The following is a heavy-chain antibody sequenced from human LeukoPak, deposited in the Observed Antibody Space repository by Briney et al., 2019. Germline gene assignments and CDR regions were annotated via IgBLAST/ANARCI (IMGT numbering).Heavy chain of an antibody. J-gene: IGHJ6*02. CDR1: GYTFTGYY. CDR2: ISAYNGNT. D-gene: IGHD6-13*01. CDR3: ARVSGTYSSSWYLINYYGMDV. V-gene: IGHV1-18*04. Sequence: ASVKVSCRASGYTFTGYYMHWVRQAPGQGLEWMGWISAYNGNTNYAQKLQGRVTMTTDTSTSTAYMELRSLRSDDTAVYYCARVSGTYSSSWYLINYYGMDVWGQGTTVTVSS.